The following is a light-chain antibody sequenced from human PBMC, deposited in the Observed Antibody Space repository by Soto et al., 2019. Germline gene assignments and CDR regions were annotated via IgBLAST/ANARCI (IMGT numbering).Light chain of an antibody. J-gene: IGKJ5*01. CDR2: AAS. CDR1: QGSSSW. Sequence: DIQMTQSRSSVSASVGDRVTITCRASQGSSSWLAWYQQKPGKAPKLLIYAASSLQSGVPSRFSGSGSGTDFTFTISSLQPEDIATYYCQQYDNLPITFGQGTRLEIK. V-gene: IGKV1-12*01. CDR3: QQYDNLPIT.